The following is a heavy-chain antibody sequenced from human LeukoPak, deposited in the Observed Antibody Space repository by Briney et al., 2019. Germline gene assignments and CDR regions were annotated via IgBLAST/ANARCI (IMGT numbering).Heavy chain of an antibody. V-gene: IGHV3-48*04. CDR1: GFTFSIYS. J-gene: IGHJ4*02. Sequence: GGSLRLSCAASGFTFSIYSMIWVRQAPGKGLEWISYIRSSSSAMYYADSVKGRFTVSRDNAKNSLYLQMNSLRAEDTAVYYCAREGIAAAGTYLDYWGQGTLVTVSS. CDR2: IRSSSSAM. D-gene: IGHD6-13*01. CDR3: AREGIAAAGTYLDY.